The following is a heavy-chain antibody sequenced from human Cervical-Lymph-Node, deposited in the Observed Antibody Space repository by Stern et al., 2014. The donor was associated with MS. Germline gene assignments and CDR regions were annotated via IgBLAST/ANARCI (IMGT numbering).Heavy chain of an antibody. CDR1: GYTFTNYG. V-gene: IGHV1-18*04. Sequence: VHLVESGAEVKKPGASVKVSCKPSGYTFTNYGISWVRQASGQGLEWMGWISTYNGKTTYSQKFQGRLTMTRDTSTTTVYMELRSLTSDDTAVYYCARRSGSYSFDHWGQGTLVAVSS. CDR2: ISTYNGKT. J-gene: IGHJ4*02. CDR3: ARRSGSYSFDH. D-gene: IGHD1-26*01.